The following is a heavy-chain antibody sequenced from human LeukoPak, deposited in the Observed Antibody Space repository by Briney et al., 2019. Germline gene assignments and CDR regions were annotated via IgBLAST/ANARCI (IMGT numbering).Heavy chain of an antibody. J-gene: IGHJ1*01. CDR2: INPNSGGT. CDR3: ARARYCSSTSCKDEYFQH. D-gene: IGHD2-2*01. Sequence: ASVKVSCKASGYTFTGYYMHWVRQAPGQGLEWMGWINPNSGGTNYAQKFQGWVTMTRDTSISTAYMEVSRLRSDDTAIYYCARARYCSSTSCKDEYFQHRGQGTLVTVSS. V-gene: IGHV1-2*04. CDR1: GYTFTGYY.